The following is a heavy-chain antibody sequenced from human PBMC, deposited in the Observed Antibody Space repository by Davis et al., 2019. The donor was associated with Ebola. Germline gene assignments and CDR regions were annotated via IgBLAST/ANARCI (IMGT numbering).Heavy chain of an antibody. D-gene: IGHD5-12*01. Sequence: AASVKVSCKVSGDTLTEISLLWVRQAPGQGLEWMGGIIPIFGTINDAQKFRGRVTITADETTSIAYMELSSLRSEDTALYYCTTPGGQDSGYDVFDIWGQGTMVTVSS. J-gene: IGHJ3*02. V-gene: IGHV1-69*13. CDR2: IIPIFGTI. CDR3: TTPGGQDSGYDVFDI. CDR1: GDTLTEIS.